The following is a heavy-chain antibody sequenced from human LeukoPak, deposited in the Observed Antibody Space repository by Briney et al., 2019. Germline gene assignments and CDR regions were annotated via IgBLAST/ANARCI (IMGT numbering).Heavy chain of an antibody. Sequence: PGGSLRLSCAASGFTFSSYGMHWVRQAPGKGLEWVAVISYDGSNKYYADSVKGRFTTSRDNSKNTLYLQMNSLRAEDTAVYYCAKAQYDFWSGDTNFDYWGQGTLVTVSS. CDR1: GFTFSSYG. V-gene: IGHV3-30*18. CDR3: AKAQYDFWSGDTNFDY. CDR2: ISYDGSNK. D-gene: IGHD3-3*01. J-gene: IGHJ4*02.